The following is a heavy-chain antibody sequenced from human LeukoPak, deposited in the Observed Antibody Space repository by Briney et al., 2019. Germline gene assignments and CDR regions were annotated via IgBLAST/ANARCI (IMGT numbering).Heavy chain of an antibody. CDR1: GSSISSSNW. D-gene: IGHD3-10*01. J-gene: IGHJ3*02. CDR2: IYHSEST. Sequence: SETLSLTCAVSGSSISSSNWWSWVRQPPGKGLEWIGEIYHSESTNYNPSLKSRVTISVDKSKNQFSLKLSSVTAADTAVCYCAREPYTSGSKVAFDIWGQGTMVTVSS. V-gene: IGHV4-4*02. CDR3: AREPYTSGSKVAFDI.